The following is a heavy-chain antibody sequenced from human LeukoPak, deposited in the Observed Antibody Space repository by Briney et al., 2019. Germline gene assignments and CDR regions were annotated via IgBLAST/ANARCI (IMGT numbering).Heavy chain of an antibody. D-gene: IGHD2-8*01. CDR2: IIPIFGTA. J-gene: IGHJ4*02. CDR1: GGTFSSYA. CDR3: ARETRPNELGFDY. V-gene: IGHV1-69*13. Sequence: SAKVSCKASGGTFSSYAISWVRQAPGQGLEWMGGIIPIFGTANYAQKFQGRVTITADESTSTAYMELSSLRSEDTAVYYCARETRPNELGFDYWGQGTLVTVSS.